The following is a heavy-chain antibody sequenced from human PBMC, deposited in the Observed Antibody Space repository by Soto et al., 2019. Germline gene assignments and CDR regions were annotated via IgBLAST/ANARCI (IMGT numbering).Heavy chain of an antibody. D-gene: IGHD2-21*01. J-gene: IGHJ6*03. Sequence: SETLSLTCGVSGGYLSDYFWSWIRQHQGMALEWIGEINHLGSINYNPSLKSRVTMSVDTSKNQFSLTLNSVTAADTATYFCARGGISHWAYFYYMDVWDRGTTVTVSS. CDR3: ARGGISHWAYFYYMDV. V-gene: IGHV4-34*01. CDR2: INHLGSI. CDR1: GGYLSDYF.